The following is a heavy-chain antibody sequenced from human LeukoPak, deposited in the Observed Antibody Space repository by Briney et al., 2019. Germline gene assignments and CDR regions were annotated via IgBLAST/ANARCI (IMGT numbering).Heavy chain of an antibody. CDR1: GFTFSSYA. CDR3: ARGAHVDGYNPTLDY. V-gene: IGHV3-30-3*01. D-gene: IGHD5-24*01. Sequence: PGRSLRLSCAASGFTFSSYAMHWVRQAPGKGLEWVAVISYDGSNKYYADSVKGRFTISRDNSKNTLYLQMNSLRAEDTAVYYCARGAHVDGYNPTLDYWGQGTLVTASS. CDR2: ISYDGSNK. J-gene: IGHJ4*02.